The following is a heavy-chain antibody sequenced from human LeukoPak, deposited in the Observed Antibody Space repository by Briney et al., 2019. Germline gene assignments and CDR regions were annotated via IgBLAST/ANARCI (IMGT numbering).Heavy chain of an antibody. CDR2: IIPIFGSG. J-gene: IGHJ4*02. CDR3: AKGHDDFRQFDF. D-gene: IGHD3-3*01. V-gene: IGHV1-69*06. Sequence: SVKVSCKASGGIFANDAISWVRKAPGQGLEWMGGIIPIFGSGHSAQKFQGRLTITADKSTRTTYMELSSLRSEDTAVYYCAKGHDDFRQFDFWGQGTLVIVSS. CDR1: GGIFANDA.